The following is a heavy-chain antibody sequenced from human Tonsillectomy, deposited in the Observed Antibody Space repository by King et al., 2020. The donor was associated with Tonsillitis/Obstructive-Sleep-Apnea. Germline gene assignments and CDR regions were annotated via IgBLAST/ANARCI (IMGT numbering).Heavy chain of an antibody. Sequence: VQLVESGGGLVQPGGTLRLSCAASGFTFSKYWMSWVRQAPGKGLEWVANIKQDGSEKYYVDSVKGRFIISRDNTKNSLYLQMNSLRAEDTAVYYCARVRGSYCLDYWGQGTLVTVSS. D-gene: IGHD3-16*01. J-gene: IGHJ4*02. V-gene: IGHV3-7*04. CDR2: IKQDGSEK. CDR1: GFTFSKYW. CDR3: ARVRGSYCLDY.